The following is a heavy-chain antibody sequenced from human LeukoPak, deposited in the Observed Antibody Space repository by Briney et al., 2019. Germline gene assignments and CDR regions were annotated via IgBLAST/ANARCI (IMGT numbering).Heavy chain of an antibody. J-gene: IGHJ4*02. Sequence: GASVKVSCKASGYSFTSYAIHWVRQAPGQRPEWMGWINAGNGNTKYSQKFQGRVTITRDTSASTAYMELSSLRSEDTAVYYCARVNGGAVAGYYFDYWGQGTLVTVSS. CDR1: GYSFTSYA. V-gene: IGHV1-3*01. CDR3: ARVNGGAVAGYYFDY. CDR2: INAGNGNT. D-gene: IGHD6-19*01.